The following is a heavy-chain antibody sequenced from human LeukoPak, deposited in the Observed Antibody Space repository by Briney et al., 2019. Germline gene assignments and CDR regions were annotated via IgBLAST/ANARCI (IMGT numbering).Heavy chain of an antibody. CDR2: IWYDGSNK. J-gene: IGHJ4*02. V-gene: IGHV3-33*06. Sequence: QPGGSLRLSCAASGFTFSSYGMHWVRQAPGKGLEWVAVIWYDGSNKYYADSVKGRFTISRDNSKNTLYLQMNSLRAEDTAVYYCAKVCTMIVVVTTPVGYFDYWGQGTLVTVSS. CDR1: GFTFSSYG. D-gene: IGHD3-22*01. CDR3: AKVCTMIVVVTTPVGYFDY.